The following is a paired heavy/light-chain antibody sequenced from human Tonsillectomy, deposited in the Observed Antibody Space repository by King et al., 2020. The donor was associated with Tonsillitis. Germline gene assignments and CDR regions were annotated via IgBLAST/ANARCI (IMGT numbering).Heavy chain of an antibody. CDR2: IVVGSGNT. CDR3: TADSDFWSGSPLDV. V-gene: IGHV1-58*02. J-gene: IGHJ6*04. D-gene: IGHD3-3*01. CDR1: GFTFTRSA. Sequence: QMQLVQSGPEVKKPGTSVKVSCKASGFTFTRSAMQWVRQARGQRLEWIGWIVVGSGNTNYAQKFQERVTITWDMSTSTANMELSSLRSEDTAIYYCTADSDFWSGSPLDVWGKGTTVTVSS.
Light chain of an antibody. Sequence: EIVLTQSPDTLSLSPGERATLSCRASQSVSSSSLAWFQQKPGQAPRLLIYGASSRATGIPDRFSGSGSGTDFTLTISRLEPEDFAVYFCQQYGSAPRTFGQGTKVEIK. CDR2: GAS. V-gene: IGKV3-20*01. CDR1: QSVSSSS. CDR3: QQYGSAPRT. J-gene: IGKJ1*01.